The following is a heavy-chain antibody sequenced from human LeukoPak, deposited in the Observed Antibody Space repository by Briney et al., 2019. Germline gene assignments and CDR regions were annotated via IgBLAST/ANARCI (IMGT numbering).Heavy chain of an antibody. Sequence: SETLSLTCTVSGGSISSSSYYWGWIRQPPGKGLEWIGSIYYSGRTYYNPSLKSRVTISVDTSKNQFSLKLSSVTAADTAVYYCARPSYDILTGYSMGIGYWGQGTLVTVSS. CDR3: ARPSYDILTGYSMGIGY. V-gene: IGHV4-39*01. D-gene: IGHD3-9*01. CDR2: IYYSGRT. CDR1: GGSISSSSYY. J-gene: IGHJ4*02.